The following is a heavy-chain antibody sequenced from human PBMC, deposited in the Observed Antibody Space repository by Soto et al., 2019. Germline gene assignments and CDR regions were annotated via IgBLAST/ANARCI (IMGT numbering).Heavy chain of an antibody. CDR2: IKEDGSER. CDR1: GGSISSNNW. Sequence: ETLSLTCAVSGGSISSNNWWSWVRQAPGKGLEWLASIKEDGSERYYQDSVKGRFTISRDNAKDSLSLQMNSLRGDDTAFYYCARDVGPVTIFGEALSGYFDFWGQGTLVTVSS. CDR3: ARDVGPVTIFGEALSGYFDF. J-gene: IGHJ4*02. D-gene: IGHD3-3*01. V-gene: IGHV3-7*03.